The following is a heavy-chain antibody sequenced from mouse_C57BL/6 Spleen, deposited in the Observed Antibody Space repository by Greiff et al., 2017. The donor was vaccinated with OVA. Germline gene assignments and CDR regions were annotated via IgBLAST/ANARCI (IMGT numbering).Heavy chain of an antibody. D-gene: IGHD1-1*01. V-gene: IGHV14-4*01. J-gene: IGHJ3*01. CDR1: GFNIKDDY. Sequence: VQLQQSGAELVRPGASVKLSCTASGFNIKDDYMHWVKQRPEQGLEWIGWIDPENGDTEYDSKFQGKATITADTSSNTAYLQLSSLTSEDTAVYYCTTYGSSLAYWGQGTLVTVSA. CDR3: TTYGSSLAY. CDR2: IDPENGDT.